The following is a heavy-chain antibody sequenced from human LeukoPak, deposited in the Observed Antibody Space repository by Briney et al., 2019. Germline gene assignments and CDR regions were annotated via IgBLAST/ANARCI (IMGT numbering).Heavy chain of an antibody. Sequence: PGGSLRLSCAASGFTLSSYRMNWVRQAPGKGLEWVAVIYTGGSTYYAASVKGRFTISRHNSKNTLYLQMNSLRTEDTAVYYCAGGDNFDFWGQGTLVTVSS. J-gene: IGHJ4*02. D-gene: IGHD2-21*01. CDR1: GFTLSSYR. CDR3: AGGDNFDF. CDR2: IYTGGST. V-gene: IGHV3-53*04.